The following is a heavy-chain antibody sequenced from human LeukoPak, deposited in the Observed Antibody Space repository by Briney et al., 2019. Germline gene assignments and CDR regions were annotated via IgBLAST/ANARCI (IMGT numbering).Heavy chain of an antibody. V-gene: IGHV4-59*01. CDR3: ARYDSSGYSPPNAFDI. CDR2: IYYSGST. D-gene: IGHD3-22*01. Sequence: SETLSLTCTVSGGSISSYYWSWIRQPPGKGLEWIGYIYYSGSTNYNPSLKSRVTISVDTSKNQFSLKLSSVTAADTAVCYCARYDSSGYSPPNAFDIWGQGTMVTVSS. J-gene: IGHJ3*02. CDR1: GGSISSYY.